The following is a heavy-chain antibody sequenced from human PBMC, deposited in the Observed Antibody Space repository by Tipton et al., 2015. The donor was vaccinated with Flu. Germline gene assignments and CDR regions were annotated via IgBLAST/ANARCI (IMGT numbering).Heavy chain of an antibody. CDR2: IYHSGST. J-gene: IGHJ5*02. CDR1: GYSISSGYY. Sequence: TLSLTCAVSGYSISSGYYWGWIRQPPGKGLEWIGSIYHSGSTYYNPSLKSRVTISVDTSKNQFSLKLSSVTAADTAVYYRARRYCSGGSCVTGWFDPWGQGTLVTVSS. CDR3: ARRYCSGGSCVTGWFDP. D-gene: IGHD2-15*01. V-gene: IGHV4-38-2*01.